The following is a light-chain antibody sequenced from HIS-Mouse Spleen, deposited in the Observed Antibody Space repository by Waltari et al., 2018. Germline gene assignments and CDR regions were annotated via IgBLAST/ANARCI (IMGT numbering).Light chain of an antibody. CDR3: AAWDDSLSGWV. CDR2: RNN. CDR1: SSNIGSNY. Sequence: QSVLTQPPSASGTPGQRVTISCSGSSSNIGSNYVYWYQQLPGTATNLVIARNNRRPAGVADRSSGANSGTSASLAISGLRSEDEADYYCAAWDDSLSGWVFGGGTKLTVL. V-gene: IGLV1-47*01. J-gene: IGLJ3*02.